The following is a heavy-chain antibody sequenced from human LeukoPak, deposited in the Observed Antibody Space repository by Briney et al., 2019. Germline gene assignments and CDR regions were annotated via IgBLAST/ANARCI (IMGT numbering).Heavy chain of an antibody. CDR1: GYTFTSCG. V-gene: IGHV1-18*01. D-gene: IGHD3-10*01. J-gene: IGHJ6*03. Sequence: GASVKVSCKASGYTFTSCGISWVRQAPGQGLEWMGWISAYNGNTNYAQKLQGRVTMTTDTSTSTAYMELRSLRSDDTAVYYCARVVGSGSYYYYYYMDVWGKGTTVTVSS. CDR2: ISAYNGNT. CDR3: ARVVGSGSYYYYYYMDV.